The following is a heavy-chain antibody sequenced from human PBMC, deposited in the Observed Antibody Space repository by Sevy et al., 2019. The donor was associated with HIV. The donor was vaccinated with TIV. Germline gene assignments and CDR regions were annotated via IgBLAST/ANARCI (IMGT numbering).Heavy chain of an antibody. CDR1: GFTFSDYY. Sequence: GGSLRLSCAASGFTFSDYYMSWIRQAPGKGLEWVSYISSVTIYTNYADSVKGRFTISRDNAKNSLFLQMNSLRVEDTAVYYCARVGALELSLENWGQGTLVTVSS. J-gene: IGHJ4*02. CDR2: ISSVTIYT. CDR3: ARVGALELSLEN. V-gene: IGHV3-11*06. D-gene: IGHD1-1*01.